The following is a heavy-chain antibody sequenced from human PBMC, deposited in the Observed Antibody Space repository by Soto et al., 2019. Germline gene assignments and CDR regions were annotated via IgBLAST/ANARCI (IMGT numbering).Heavy chain of an antibody. CDR3: ARDDDSSGPIQYSY. V-gene: IGHV3-33*01. CDR2: IWYDGSNK. Sequence: QVQLVESGGGVVQPGRSLRLSCAASGFTFSSYGMHWVRQAPGKGLEWVAVIWYDGSNKYYADSVKGRFTISRDNSKNTLYLQMNSLRAEDTAVYYCARDDDSSGPIQYSYWGQGTLVTVSS. D-gene: IGHD6-19*01. J-gene: IGHJ4*02. CDR1: GFTFSSYG.